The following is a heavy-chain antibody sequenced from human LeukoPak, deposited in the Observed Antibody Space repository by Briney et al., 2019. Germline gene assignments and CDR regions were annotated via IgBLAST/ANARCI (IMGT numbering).Heavy chain of an antibody. Sequence: GGSLRLSCAASGFSFSGYGMHWVRQAPGKGLEWVAFIRYDGSNEYYADSVKGRFTISRDKSKNTLSLQMNGLRVEDTAVYYCAREWDSITIFGVVRNRAGGFDYWGQGTLVTVSS. CDR3: AREWDSITIFGVVRNRAGGFDY. J-gene: IGHJ4*02. CDR1: GFSFSGYG. V-gene: IGHV3-30*02. D-gene: IGHD3-3*01. CDR2: IRYDGSNE.